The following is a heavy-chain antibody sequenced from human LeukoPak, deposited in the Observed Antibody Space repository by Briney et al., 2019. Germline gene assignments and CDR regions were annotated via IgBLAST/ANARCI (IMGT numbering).Heavy chain of an antibody. D-gene: IGHD2-8*01. CDR3: ARRPIMVYYYYYYYMDV. J-gene: IGHJ6*03. Sequence: SETLSLTCAVYGGSFSGYYWSWIRQPPGKGLEWIGEINHSGSTNYNPSLKSRVTISVDTSKNQFSLKLSSETAADTAVYYCARRPIMVYYYYYYYMDVWGKGTTVTVSS. CDR1: GGSFSGYY. V-gene: IGHV4-34*01. CDR2: INHSGST.